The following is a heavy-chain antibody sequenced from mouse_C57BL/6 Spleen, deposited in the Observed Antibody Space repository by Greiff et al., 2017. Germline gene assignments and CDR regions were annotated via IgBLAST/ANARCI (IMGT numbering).Heavy chain of an antibody. D-gene: IGHD2-4*01. CDR1: GYTFTSYW. CDR3: ARLGDYDEMDY. J-gene: IGHJ4*01. Sequence: VQLQQPGAELVKPGASVKLSCKASGYTFTSYWMHWVKQRPGQGLEWIGMIHPNSGSTNYNEKFKSKATLTVDKSSSTAYMQLSSLTSEDSAVYYCARLGDYDEMDYWGQGTSVTVSS. V-gene: IGHV1-64*01. CDR2: IHPNSGST.